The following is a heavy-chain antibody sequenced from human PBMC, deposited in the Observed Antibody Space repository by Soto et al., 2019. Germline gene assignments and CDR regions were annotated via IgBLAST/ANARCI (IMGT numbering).Heavy chain of an antibody. Sequence: ASVKVSCKASGYTFTGYYMHWVRQAPGQGLEWMGWINPNSGGTNYAQKFQGWVTMTRDTSISTAYRELSRLRSDDRAVYYCARERDDAPNPPYYYYGMYGWGQGSRFTGSS. CDR2: INPNSGGT. CDR1: GYTFTGYY. CDR3: ARERDDAPNPPYYYYGMYG. J-gene: IGHJ6*01. D-gene: IGHD2-2*01. V-gene: IGHV1-2*04.